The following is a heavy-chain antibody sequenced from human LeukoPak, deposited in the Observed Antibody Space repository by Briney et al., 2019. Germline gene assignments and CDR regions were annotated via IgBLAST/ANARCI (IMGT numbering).Heavy chain of an antibody. CDR1: GFTLCKAL. J-gene: IGHJ4*02. D-gene: IGHD1-14*01. CDR3: STWYTNDDY. V-gene: IGHV3-15*01. CDR2: IRSKTDGGTA. Sequence: GGSLRLSCAATGFTLCKALMTWVRQAPGKGLEWVGRIRSKTDGGTADYAAPVKGRFTISRDDSKTTPYLQMNSLKTEDTAVYYCSTWYTNDDYWGQGTLVTVSS.